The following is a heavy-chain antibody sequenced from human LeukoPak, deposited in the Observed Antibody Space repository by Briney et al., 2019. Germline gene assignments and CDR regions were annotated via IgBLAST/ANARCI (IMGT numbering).Heavy chain of an antibody. J-gene: IGHJ4*02. V-gene: IGHV4-59*01. CDR1: GVSISTYY. D-gene: IGHD4-17*01. CDR3: AREYGTEKRFDY. Sequence: SSETLSLTCTVSGVSISTYYWSWIRQPPGKGLEWIGYIYYSGSTNYNPSLKSRVTISVDTSKNQFSLKLNSVAAADTAVYYSAREYGTEKRFDYWGQGTLVTVSS. CDR2: IYYSGST.